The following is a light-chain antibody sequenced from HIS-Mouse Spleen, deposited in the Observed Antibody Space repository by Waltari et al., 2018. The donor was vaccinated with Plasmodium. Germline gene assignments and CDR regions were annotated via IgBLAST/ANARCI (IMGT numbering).Light chain of an antibody. CDR1: QSVSSSY. J-gene: IGKJ1*01. Sequence: EIVLMQSPGTLSLSPGERATLSCRASQSVSSSYLTWYQQKPGQAPRLLIYGAASRATGIPDRVSGSGSGTDFTLTISRLEPEDFAVYYCQQYGSSPWTFGQGTKVEIK. CDR3: QQYGSSPWT. CDR2: GAA. V-gene: IGKV3-20*01.